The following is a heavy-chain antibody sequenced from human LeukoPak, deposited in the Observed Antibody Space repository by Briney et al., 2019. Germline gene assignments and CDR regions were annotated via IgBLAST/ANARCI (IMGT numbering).Heavy chain of an antibody. J-gene: IGHJ6*03. CDR1: GGTFSSYA. V-gene: IGHV1-69*13. CDR3: ARDDGVRGDPYYYYMDV. Sequence: SVKVSCKASGGTFSSYAISWVRPAPGQGLEWMGGIIPIFGTTNYAQKFQGRVTITADESTSTAYMELSSLRSEDTAVYYCARDDGVRGDPYYYYMDVWGKGTTVTVSS. CDR2: IIPIFGTT. D-gene: IGHD3-10*01.